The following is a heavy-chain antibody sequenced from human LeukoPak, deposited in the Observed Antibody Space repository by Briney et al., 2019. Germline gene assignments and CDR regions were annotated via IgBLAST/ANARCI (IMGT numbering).Heavy chain of an antibody. V-gene: IGHV1-2*02. CDR2: INPNSGGT. D-gene: IGHD3-3*01. CDR1: GYTFTGYY. CDR3: ARKYYDFWSGYYSGINYFDY. Sequence: ASVKVSCKASGYTFTGYYMHWVRQAPGQGLEWMGWINPNSGGTNYAQKFQGRVTMTRDTSISTAYMELSRLRSDDTAVYYCARKYYDFWSGYYSGINYFDYWGQGTLVTVSS. J-gene: IGHJ4*02.